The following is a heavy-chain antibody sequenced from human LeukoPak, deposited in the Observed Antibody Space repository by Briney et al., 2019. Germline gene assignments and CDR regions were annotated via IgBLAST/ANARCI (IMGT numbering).Heavy chain of an antibody. V-gene: IGHV5-51*01. Sequence: GESLKISCKGSGYSFTSYWIGWVRQMPGKGLEWMGIIYPGDSDTRYSPSFQGQVTISADKSISTAYLQWSSLKASDTAMYCCARHSSSSSWYVDYWGQGTLVTVSS. D-gene: IGHD6-13*01. J-gene: IGHJ4*02. CDR1: GYSFTSYW. CDR2: IYPGDSDT. CDR3: ARHSSSSSWYVDY.